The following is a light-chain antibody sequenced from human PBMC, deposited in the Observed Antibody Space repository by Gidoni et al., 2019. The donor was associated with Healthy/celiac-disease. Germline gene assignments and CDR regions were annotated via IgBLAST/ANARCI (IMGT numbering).Light chain of an antibody. J-gene: IGLJ2*01. CDR1: SSNIGSNT. V-gene: IGLV1-44*01. CDR3: AAWDDSLNGVV. CDR2: SNN. Sequence: QSVLTQPPSAPGTPGQRVTISCSGSSSNIGSNTVNWYQQLPGTAPKLLIYSNNQRPSGVPDRFSGSTSGTSASLAISWFQSEDEADYYCAAWDDSLNGVVFGGGTKLTVL.